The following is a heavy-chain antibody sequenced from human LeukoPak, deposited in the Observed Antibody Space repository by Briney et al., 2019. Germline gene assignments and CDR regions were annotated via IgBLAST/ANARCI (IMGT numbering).Heavy chain of an antibody. D-gene: IGHD2-8*01. V-gene: IGHV3-21*06. J-gene: IGHJ4*02. CDR1: GLTFSTSG. Sequence: GGSLRLSCTTSGLTFSTSGFNWVRQAPGKGLEWVASIGPTGFDRYHADSIKGRFTISRDNANNFLYLQMDSLRAEDTAVYYCATESNGRHYDYWGQGTLLTVSS. CDR2: IGPTGFDR. CDR3: ATESNGRHYDY.